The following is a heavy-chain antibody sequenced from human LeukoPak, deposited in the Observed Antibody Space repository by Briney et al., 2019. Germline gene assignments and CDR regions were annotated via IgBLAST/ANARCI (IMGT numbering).Heavy chain of an antibody. CDR3: AKDSERVVVAATPDY. V-gene: IGHV3-23*01. CDR2: ISGSGGST. CDR1: GFTFRSYA. J-gene: IGHJ4*02. D-gene: IGHD2-15*01. Sequence: PGGSLRLSCAASGFTFRSYAMSWVRQTPGKGLEWVSGISGSGGSTYYADSVKGRFTISRDNSKNTLYLQMNSLRAEDTAVYYCAKDSERVVVAATPDYWGQGTLVTVSS.